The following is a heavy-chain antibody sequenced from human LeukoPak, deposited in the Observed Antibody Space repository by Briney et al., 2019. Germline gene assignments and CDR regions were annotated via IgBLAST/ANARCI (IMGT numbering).Heavy chain of an antibody. V-gene: IGHV3-66*01. CDR2: IYSGGST. CDR1: GFTVSSNY. J-gene: IGHJ3*02. CDR3: AKEGQWLADAFDI. Sequence: GGSLRLSCAASGFTVSSNYMSWVRQAPGKGLEWVSVIYSGGSTYYADSVKGRFTISRDNSKNTLYLQMNSLRAEDTAVYYCAKEGQWLADAFDIWGQGTMVTVSS. D-gene: IGHD6-19*01.